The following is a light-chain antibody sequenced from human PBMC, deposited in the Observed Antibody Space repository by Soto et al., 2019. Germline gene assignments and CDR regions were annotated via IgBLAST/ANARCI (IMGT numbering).Light chain of an antibody. Sequence: DIQMTQSPSSRSASVGDIVTITCRASQFINNFLAWFQQKPGQAPKSLIYAASNLQSGVPSKFIGSGSGADFTLAISSLRPVDVATYFRQQYHAYPLTVRGGTKVDIK. CDR1: QFINNF. CDR2: AAS. CDR3: QQYHAYPLT. V-gene: IGKV1-16*02. J-gene: IGKJ4*02.